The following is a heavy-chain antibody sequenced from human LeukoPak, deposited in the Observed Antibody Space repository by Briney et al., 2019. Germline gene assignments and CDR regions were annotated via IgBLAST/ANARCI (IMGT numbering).Heavy chain of an antibody. V-gene: IGHV3-11*06. J-gene: IGHJ4*02. D-gene: IGHD6-13*01. CDR3: AIGGSSWYDY. CDR1: GFTFSDYY. Sequence: PGGSLGLSCAASGFTFSDYYMSWIRQAPGKGLEWVSYISSSSSYTNYADSVKGRFTISRDNAENSLYLQMNSLRAEDTAAYYCAIGGSSWYDYWGQGTLVTVSS. CDR2: ISSSSSYT.